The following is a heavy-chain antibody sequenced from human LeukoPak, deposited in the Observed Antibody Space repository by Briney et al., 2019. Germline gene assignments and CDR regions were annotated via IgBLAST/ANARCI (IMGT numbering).Heavy chain of an antibody. Sequence: PGGSLRLSCAASGFTVSSNYMSWVRQAPGKGLEWVSVIYSGGSTYYADSVKGRFTISRDNSKNTLYLQMNSLRAEDTAVYYCARGMQWLVLGDWGQGTLVTVSP. D-gene: IGHD6-19*01. J-gene: IGHJ4*02. CDR1: GFTVSSNY. CDR2: IYSGGST. CDR3: ARGMQWLVLGD. V-gene: IGHV3-53*01.